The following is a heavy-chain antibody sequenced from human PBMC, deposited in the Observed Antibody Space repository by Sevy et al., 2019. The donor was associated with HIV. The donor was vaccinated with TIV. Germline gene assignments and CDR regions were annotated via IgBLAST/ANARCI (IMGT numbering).Heavy chain of an antibody. CDR2: IYHSGST. J-gene: IGHJ6*02. Sequence: SETLSLTCAVSGGSISSSNWWSWVRQSPGKGLEWIGEIYHSGSTRYNPSLKSRVTISVDKSKNQFSLKLSSVTAADTAVYYWSRDDYYRSGSYLDYYYGLDVWGQGTTVTVSS. CDR3: SRDDYYRSGSYLDYYYGLDV. D-gene: IGHD3-10*01. V-gene: IGHV4-4*02. CDR1: GGSISSSNW.